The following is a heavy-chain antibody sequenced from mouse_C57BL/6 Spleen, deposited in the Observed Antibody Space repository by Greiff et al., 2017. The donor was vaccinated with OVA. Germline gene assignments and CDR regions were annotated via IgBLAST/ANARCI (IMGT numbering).Heavy chain of an antibody. CDR3: ARSRANYVKYATWFAY. CDR1: GYTFTDYY. J-gene: IGHJ3*01. D-gene: IGHD2-1*01. Sequence: EVQLQQSGPELVKPGASVKISCKASGYTFTDYYMNWVKQSHGKSLEWIGDINPNNGGTSYNQKFKGKATLTVDKSSSTAYMELRSLTSEDSAVYYCARSRANYVKYATWFAYWGQRALVTVAA. CDR2: INPNNGGT. V-gene: IGHV1-26*01.